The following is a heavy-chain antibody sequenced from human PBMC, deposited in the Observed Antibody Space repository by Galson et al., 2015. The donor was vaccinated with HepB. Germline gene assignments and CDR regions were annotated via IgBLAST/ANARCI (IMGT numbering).Heavy chain of an antibody. J-gene: IGHJ6*02. CDR1: GFTLSNYD. CDR3: ARGLLLWFGMDV. D-gene: IGHD3-10*01. CDR2: IGTAGDP. Sequence: PPRHCYAAAGFTLSNYDMHWVRQATGKGLEWVSAIGTAGDPYYPGSVKGRFTISRENAKNSLYLQMNSLRAGDTAVYYCARGLLLWFGMDVWGQGTTVTVSS. V-gene: IGHV3-13*05.